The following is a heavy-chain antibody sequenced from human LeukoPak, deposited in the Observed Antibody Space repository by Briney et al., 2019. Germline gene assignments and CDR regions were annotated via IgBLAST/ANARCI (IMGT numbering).Heavy chain of an antibody. CDR1: GYTLTSYD. CDR3: ARGPPYYYDSSGYYY. D-gene: IGHD3-22*01. Sequence: GASVKVSCKASGYTLTSYDINWVRQATGQGLEWMGWMNPNSGNTGYAQRFQGRVTMTRNTSISTAYMELSSLRSEDTAVYYCARGPPYYYDSSGYYYWGQGTLVTVSS. CDR2: MNPNSGNT. J-gene: IGHJ4*02. V-gene: IGHV1-8*01.